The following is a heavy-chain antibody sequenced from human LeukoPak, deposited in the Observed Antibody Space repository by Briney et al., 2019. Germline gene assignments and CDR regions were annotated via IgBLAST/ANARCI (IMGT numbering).Heavy chain of an antibody. D-gene: IGHD5-24*01. CDR2: IGDSGGNT. V-gene: IGHV3-48*03. J-gene: IGHJ4*02. CDR3: ATEARDASRFGRFDS. Sequence: PGGSLRLSCAASGFTFSSYEMHWVRQAPGKGLEWVSYIGDSGGNTNYAGSVKGRFTISRDNAKNSLYLQMNSLRAGDTAIYYCATEARDASRFGRFDSWGQGTLVTVSS. CDR1: GFTFSSYE.